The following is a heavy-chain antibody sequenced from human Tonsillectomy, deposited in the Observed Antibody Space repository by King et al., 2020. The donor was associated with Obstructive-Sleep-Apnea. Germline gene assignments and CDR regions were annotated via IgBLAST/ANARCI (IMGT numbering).Heavy chain of an antibody. J-gene: IGHJ6*02. CDR2: IYPGDSDT. CDR1: GYSFTSYW. Sequence: VQLVESGAEVKKPGESLKISCKGSGYSFTSYWIGWVRQMPGKGLEWMGIIYPGDSDTRYSPSFQGQVTISADKSISTAYLQWDSLKASDTAMYYCARQVPEEGYYNYYGMDVWGQGTTVTVSS. CDR3: ARQVPEEGYYNYYGMDV. V-gene: IGHV5-51*01.